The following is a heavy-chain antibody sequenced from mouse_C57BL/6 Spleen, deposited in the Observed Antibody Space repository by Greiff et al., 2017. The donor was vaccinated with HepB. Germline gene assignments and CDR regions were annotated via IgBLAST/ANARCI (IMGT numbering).Heavy chain of an antibody. D-gene: IGHD4-1*01. CDR3: TKLTGTLYYAMDY. Sequence: QVHVKQPGAELVRPGASVTLSCKASGYTFTDYEMHWVKQTPVHGLEWIGAIDPETGGTAYNQKFKGKAILTADKSSSTAYMELRSLTSEDSAVYYCTKLTGTLYYAMDYWGQGTSVTVSS. V-gene: IGHV1-15*01. J-gene: IGHJ4*01. CDR1: GYTFTDYE. CDR2: IDPETGGT.